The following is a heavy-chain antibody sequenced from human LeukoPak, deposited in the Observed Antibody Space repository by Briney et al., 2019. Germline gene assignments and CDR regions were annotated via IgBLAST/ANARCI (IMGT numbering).Heavy chain of an antibody. CDR3: ARGSSDYDFWSGYDAFDI. J-gene: IGHJ3*02. D-gene: IGHD3-3*01. Sequence: PGGSLRLSCAASGFTFSSFEMKRVRQAPGKGLEWVSYISSSSSSIYYADSVKGRFTISRDNAKNSLSLQMNSLRAEDTAVYHCARGSSDYDFWSGYDAFDIWGQGTMVTVST. V-gene: IGHV3-48*01. CDR1: GFTFSSFE. CDR2: ISSSSSSI.